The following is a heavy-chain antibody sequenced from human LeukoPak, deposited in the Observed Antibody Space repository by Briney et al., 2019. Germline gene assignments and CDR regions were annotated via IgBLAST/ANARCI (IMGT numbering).Heavy chain of an antibody. CDR2: IDWDGDT. D-gene: IGHD1-26*01. Sequence: TQSGPTLVNPTQTLTLTCTFSGFSLSTSGMCVTWMRQPPGKALEWLARIDWDGDTYYSASLKTRLTIFKDSPKNQVALTVANMDPVDTGTYYCARTRVRSGTYTGWFDSWGQGIVVTVSS. J-gene: IGHJ5*01. V-gene: IGHV2-70*11. CDR1: GFSLSTSGMC. CDR3: ARTRVRSGTYTGWFDS.